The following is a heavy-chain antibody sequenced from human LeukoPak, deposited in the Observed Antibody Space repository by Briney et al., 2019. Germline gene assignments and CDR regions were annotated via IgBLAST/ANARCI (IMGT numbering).Heavy chain of an antibody. CDR1: GFTFSTYA. V-gene: IGHV3-23*01. Sequence: GGSLRLSCAASGFTFSTYAMSWVRQAPGKGLEWVSLISGSGGSTYYADSVKGRFTISRDKFKNTLSLQMNSLRAEDTAVYYCAKDVRVGEYYGSGTYLDFWGQGTLVTVSS. D-gene: IGHD3-10*01. CDR3: AKDVRVGEYYGSGTYLDF. J-gene: IGHJ4*02. CDR2: ISGSGGST.